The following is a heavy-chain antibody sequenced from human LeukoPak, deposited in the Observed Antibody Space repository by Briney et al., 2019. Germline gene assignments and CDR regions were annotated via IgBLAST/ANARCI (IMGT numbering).Heavy chain of an antibody. V-gene: IGHV3-23*01. CDR1: GFTFSSYA. CDR3: AKGLLDYYDSSGYFDY. J-gene: IGHJ4*02. D-gene: IGHD3-22*01. CDR2: ISGSGGST. Sequence: GGSLRLSCAASGFTFSSYAMSWVRQAPGKGLEWVSAISGSGGSTYYADSVKGRFTISRDNSKNTLYLQMNSLRAEDTAVYHCAKGLLDYYDSSGYFDYWGQGTLVTVSS.